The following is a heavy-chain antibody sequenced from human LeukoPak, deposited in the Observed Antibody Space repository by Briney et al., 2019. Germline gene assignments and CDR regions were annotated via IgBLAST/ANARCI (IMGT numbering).Heavy chain of an antibody. CDR2: IYYSGST. J-gene: IGHJ6*02. V-gene: IGHV4-31*03. D-gene: IGHD5-12*01. CDR1: GGSIGSGGYY. CDR3: ARGLSGYDYPDPYYYGMDV. Sequence: SETLSLTCTVPGGSIGSGGYYWSWIRQHPGKCLECLGYIYYSGSTYYNPSLKSRVTISVDTSKNQFSLKLSSVTAADTAVYYCARGLSGYDYPDPYYYGMDVWGQGTTVTVSS.